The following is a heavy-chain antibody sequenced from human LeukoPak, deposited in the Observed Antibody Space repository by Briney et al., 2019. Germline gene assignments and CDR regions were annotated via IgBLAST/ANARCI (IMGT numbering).Heavy chain of an antibody. D-gene: IGHD5-24*01. Sequence: ASVKVSCKASGYTFTSYGISWVRQAPGQGLEWMGGIIPIFGTANYAQKFQGRVTITADESTSTAYMELSSLRSEDTAVYYCARKLQDGYNSYYFDYWGQGTLVTVSS. J-gene: IGHJ4*02. CDR2: IIPIFGTA. V-gene: IGHV1-69*13. CDR1: GYTFTSYG. CDR3: ARKLQDGYNSYYFDY.